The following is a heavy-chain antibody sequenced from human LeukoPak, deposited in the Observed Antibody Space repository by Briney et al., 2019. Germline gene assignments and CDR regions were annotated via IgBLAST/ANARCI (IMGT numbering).Heavy chain of an antibody. CDR3: ARRYYYDSSGYYYEYYFDY. J-gene: IGHJ4*02. CDR1: GGSISSSSYY. D-gene: IGHD3-22*01. CDR2: IYYSGST. Sequence: SETLSLTCTVSGGSISSSSYYWGWIRQPPGKGLEWIGSIYYSGSTYYNPSLKSRVTISVDTSKNQFSLKLSSVTAADTAVYYCARRYYYDSSGYYYEYYFDYRGQGTLVTVSS. V-gene: IGHV4-39*01.